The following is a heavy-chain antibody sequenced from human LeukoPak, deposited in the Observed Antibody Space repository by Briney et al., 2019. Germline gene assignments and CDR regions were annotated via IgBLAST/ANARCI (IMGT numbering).Heavy chain of an antibody. D-gene: IGHD5-12*01. V-gene: IGHV3-30*02. CDR2: IQYDGSNK. Sequence: GGSLRLSCAASGFIFSGYDMHGVRQAPGKGLEWVTFIQYDGSNKYYADSVKGRFTISRGNSKNTLYLQMRSLRADDTAVYYCAKDPPRLRVRYFDYWGQGTVVTVSS. CDR3: AKDPPRLRVRYFDY. CDR1: GFIFSGYD. J-gene: IGHJ4*02.